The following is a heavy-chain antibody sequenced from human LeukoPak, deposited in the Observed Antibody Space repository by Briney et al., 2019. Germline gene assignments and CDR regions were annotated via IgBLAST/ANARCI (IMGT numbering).Heavy chain of an antibody. D-gene: IGHD6-6*01. Sequence: SETLSLTCTVSGGSISSGGYCWSWIRQHPGKGLEWIGYIYYSGSTYYNPSLESRVTISVDTSKNQFSLKLSSVTAADTAVYYCARDGSYSSSPYYYGMDVWGQGTTVTVSS. J-gene: IGHJ6*02. CDR2: IYYSGST. CDR1: GGSISSGGYC. CDR3: ARDGSYSSSPYYYGMDV. V-gene: IGHV4-31*03.